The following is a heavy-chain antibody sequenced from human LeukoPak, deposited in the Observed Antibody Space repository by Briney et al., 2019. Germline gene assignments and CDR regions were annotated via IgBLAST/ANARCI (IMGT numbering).Heavy chain of an antibody. Sequence: SETLSLTCTVSGGSISSGGYYWSWIRQHPGKGLEWIGYIYYSGSTYYNLSLKSRVTISVDTSKNQFSLKLSSVTAADTAVYYCARVGITMVRGVTDAFDIWGQGTMVTVSS. V-gene: IGHV4-31*03. D-gene: IGHD3-10*01. CDR1: GGSISSGGYY. J-gene: IGHJ3*02. CDR2: IYYSGST. CDR3: ARVGITMVRGVTDAFDI.